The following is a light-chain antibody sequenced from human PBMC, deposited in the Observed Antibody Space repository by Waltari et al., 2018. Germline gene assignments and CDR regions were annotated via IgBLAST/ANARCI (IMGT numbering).Light chain of an antibody. V-gene: IGKV1-13*02. Sequence: AVQLTQSPSSLSASVGDRVTITCRASQGISSFLAWYQQKAGKAPKLLIYDASSLESGVPSRFSGSGSGTEFTLTISSLQPDDFATYYCQQYNSYSGTFGPGTKVDIK. J-gene: IGKJ3*01. CDR2: DAS. CDR3: QQYNSYSGT. CDR1: QGISSF.